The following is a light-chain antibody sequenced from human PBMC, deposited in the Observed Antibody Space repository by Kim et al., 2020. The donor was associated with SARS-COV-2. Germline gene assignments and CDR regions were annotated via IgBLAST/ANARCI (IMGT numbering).Light chain of an antibody. J-gene: IGLJ3*02. CDR3: QVWDSSTAV. Sequence: SYELTQPPSVSVSPGQTASITCSGDNLGDKFACWYQQKPGLSPVVVIYQDSKRPSGVPERFSGSNSGNTATMTISGTQAMDEADYYCQVWDSSTAVFGGGTQLTVL. V-gene: IGLV3-1*01. CDR2: QDS. CDR1: NLGDKF.